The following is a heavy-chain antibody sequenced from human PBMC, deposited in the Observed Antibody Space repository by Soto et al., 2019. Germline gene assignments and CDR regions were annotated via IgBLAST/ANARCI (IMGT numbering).Heavy chain of an antibody. CDR3: ARGLEGSYLDY. CDR2: IYYSGST. CDR1: GGSISSGDYY. J-gene: IGHJ4*02. V-gene: IGHV4-30-4*01. Sequence: SETLSLTCTVSGGSISSGDYYWSWIRQPPGKGLEWIGYIYYSGSTYCNPSLKSRVTISVDTSKNQFSLKLSSVTAADTAVYYCARGLEGSYLDYWGQGTLVTVSS. D-gene: IGHD3-10*01.